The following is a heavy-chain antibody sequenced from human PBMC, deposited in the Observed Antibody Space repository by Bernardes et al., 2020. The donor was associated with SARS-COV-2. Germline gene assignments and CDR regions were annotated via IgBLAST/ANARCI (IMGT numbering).Heavy chain of an antibody. CDR3: ARDSKRGYSGYDSFDYYGMDV. Sequence: GGSLRLSCAASGFTFSSYGMHWVRQAPGKGLEWVAVIWYDGRNKYYADSVKGRFTISRDNSKNTLYLQMNSLRAEDTAVYYCARDSKRGYSGYDSFDYYGMDVWGQGTTVTVSS. D-gene: IGHD5-12*01. V-gene: IGHV3-33*01. CDR2: IWYDGRNK. CDR1: GFTFSSYG. J-gene: IGHJ6*02.